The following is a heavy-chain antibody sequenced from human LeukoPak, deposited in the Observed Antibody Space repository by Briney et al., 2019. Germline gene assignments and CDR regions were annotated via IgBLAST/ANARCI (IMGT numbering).Heavy chain of an antibody. Sequence: SGGSLRLSCAASGFTFSSYNMNWVRQAPGKGLEWVSSITSGSSYIYYADSVKGRFTISRDNAKNSLYLQMNSLRAEDTAVYYCARGVYYYDSSGYPRKYYYYYYMDVWGKGTTVTVSS. CDR3: ARGVYYYDSSGYPRKYYYYYYMDV. J-gene: IGHJ6*03. CDR2: ITSGSSYI. V-gene: IGHV3-21*01. CDR1: GFTFSSYN. D-gene: IGHD3-22*01.